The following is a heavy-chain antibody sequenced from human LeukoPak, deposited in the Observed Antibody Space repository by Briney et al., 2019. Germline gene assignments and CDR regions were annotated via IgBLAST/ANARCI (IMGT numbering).Heavy chain of an antibody. CDR3: ARVQDTTMGHFDY. CDR2: VNHDGTT. V-gene: IGHV4-39*07. CDR1: GGSISIISSSYY. D-gene: IGHD1-1*01. J-gene: IGHJ4*02. Sequence: SETLSLTCTVSGGSISIISSSYYWGWIRQPPGKGLEWIGTVNHDGTTYHNPSLKSRVTISVDTFKNQFSLKLSSVTAADTAEYYCARVQDTTMGHFDYWGQGTLVTVSS.